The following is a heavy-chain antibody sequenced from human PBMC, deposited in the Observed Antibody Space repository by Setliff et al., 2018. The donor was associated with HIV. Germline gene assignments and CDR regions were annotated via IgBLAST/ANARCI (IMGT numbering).Heavy chain of an antibody. V-gene: IGHV1-69*10. D-gene: IGHD1-1*01. Sequence: SVKVSCKAYGGTFSSYAITWVRQAPGQGLECMGGIIPMLGITNYAQRFQGRLTITADEYTGIAYMELSSLRSEDTAVYYCATRGRDLGFDYWGQGTLVTVSS. CDR1: GGTFSSYA. CDR2: IIPMLGIT. J-gene: IGHJ4*02. CDR3: ATRGRDLGFDY.